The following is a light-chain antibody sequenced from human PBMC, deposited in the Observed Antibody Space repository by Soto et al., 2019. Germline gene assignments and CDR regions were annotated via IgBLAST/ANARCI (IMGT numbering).Light chain of an antibody. Sequence: DIQMAQSPSTLSASVGDRVTITCPASQKIDSRLAWYQQKPGKAPKLLVYDASTLERGVTSTFSGSGSGTDFTLTTSSLQPEDFATYYCQQYNSFSLFTFGPGTKVETK. J-gene: IGKJ3*01. CDR2: DAS. CDR3: QQYNSFSLFT. V-gene: IGKV1-5*01. CDR1: QKIDSR.